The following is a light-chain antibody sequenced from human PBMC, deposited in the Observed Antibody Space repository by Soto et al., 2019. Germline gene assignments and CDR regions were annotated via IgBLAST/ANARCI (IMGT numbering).Light chain of an antibody. V-gene: IGLV4-69*01. CDR3: QTWAGGARVV. J-gene: IGLJ2*01. CDR1: SGHSSYA. Sequence: QSVLTQSPSASASLGASVNLTCTLSSGHSSYAIAWSQQQQDKGPRYLMKLSRDGSHSKGAGVPDRFSGSSSGAERYLTISGLQSEDEADYYCQTWAGGARVVFGGGTQLTVL. CDR2: LSRDGSH.